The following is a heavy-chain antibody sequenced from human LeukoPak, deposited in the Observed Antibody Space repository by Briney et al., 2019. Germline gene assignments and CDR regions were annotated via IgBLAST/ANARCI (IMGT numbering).Heavy chain of an antibody. CDR3: ARDSSLRWELLSFDY. CDR1: GGSISSYY. J-gene: IGHJ4*02. CDR2: IYTSGST. V-gene: IGHV4-4*07. D-gene: IGHD1-26*01. Sequence: ETLSLTCTVSGGSISSYYWSWIRQPAGKGLEWIGRIYTSGSTNYNPSLKSRVTMPVDTSKNQFSLKLSSVTAADTAVYYCARDSSLRWELLSFDYWGQGTLVTVSS.